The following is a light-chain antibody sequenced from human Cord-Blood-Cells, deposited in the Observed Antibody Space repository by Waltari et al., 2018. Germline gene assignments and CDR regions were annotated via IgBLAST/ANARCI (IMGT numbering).Light chain of an antibody. CDR1: QSISSY. CDR2: AAS. V-gene: IGKV1-39*01. J-gene: IGKJ2*01. Sequence: DIQMTQSPSSLSASVGDRVTITCRASQSISSYLNWYQQKPGKAPKLLIYAASSLQSGVPSRFSGSGSGTEFTLTISSLPPEDFATYYCQQSYSTLWTFGQGTKLEIK. CDR3: QQSYSTLWT.